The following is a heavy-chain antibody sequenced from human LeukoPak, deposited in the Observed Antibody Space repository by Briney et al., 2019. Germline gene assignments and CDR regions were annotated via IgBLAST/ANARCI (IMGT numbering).Heavy chain of an antibody. CDR1: GYTFTSYG. V-gene: IGHV1-18*01. D-gene: IGHD3-10*01. J-gene: IGHJ4*02. CDR2: ISAYNGNT. Sequence: EASVKVSCKASGYTFTSYGINWVRQAPGHGLEWMGWISAYNGNTNYAQKFQGRITMTTDTFTSTAYMELRSLRSDDTAFYYCARDYDYGSGNSDYFDYWGQGTLVTVSS. CDR3: ARDYDYGSGNSDYFDY.